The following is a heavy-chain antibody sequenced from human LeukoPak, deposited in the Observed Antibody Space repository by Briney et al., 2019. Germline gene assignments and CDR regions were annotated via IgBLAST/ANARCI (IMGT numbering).Heavy chain of an antibody. V-gene: IGHV4-34*01. Sequence: SETLSLTCAVYGGSFSGYYWSWIRQPPGKGLEWIGEINHSGSTNYNPSLKSRVTISVDTSKNQFSLKLSSVTAADTAVYYCARGGPVLRYFDWSYYFDYWGQGTLVTVSS. J-gene: IGHJ4*02. CDR2: INHSGST. CDR1: GGSFSGYY. D-gene: IGHD3-9*01. CDR3: ARGGPVLRYFDWSYYFDY.